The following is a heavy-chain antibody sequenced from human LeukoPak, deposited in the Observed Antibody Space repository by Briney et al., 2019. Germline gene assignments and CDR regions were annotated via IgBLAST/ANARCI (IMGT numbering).Heavy chain of an antibody. D-gene: IGHD5-24*01. CDR3: AREGNGYNSHFDY. CDR1: GGSFSGYY. Sequence: SETLSLTCAVYGGSFSGYYWSWIRQPLGKGLEWIGEINHSGSTNYNPSLKSRVTISVDTSKNQFSLKLSSVTAADTAVYYCAREGNGYNSHFDYWGQGTLVTVSS. J-gene: IGHJ4*02. V-gene: IGHV4-34*01. CDR2: INHSGST.